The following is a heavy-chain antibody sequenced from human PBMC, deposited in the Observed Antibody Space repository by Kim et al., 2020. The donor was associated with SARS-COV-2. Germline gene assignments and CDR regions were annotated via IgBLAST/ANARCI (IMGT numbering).Heavy chain of an antibody. CDR2: IYYSGST. V-gene: IGHV4-39*01. D-gene: IGHD2-15*01. J-gene: IGHJ5*02. CDR3: ARLPIVVVVAATPWFDP. Sequence: SETLSLTCTVSGGSISSSSYYWGWIRQPPGKGLEWIGSIYYSGSTYYNPSLKSRVTISVDTSKNQFSLKLSSVTAADTAVYYCARLPIVVVVAATPWFDPWGQGTLVTVSS. CDR1: GGSISSSSYY.